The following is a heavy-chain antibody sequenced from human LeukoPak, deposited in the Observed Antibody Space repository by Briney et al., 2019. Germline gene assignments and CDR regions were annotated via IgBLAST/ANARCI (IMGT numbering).Heavy chain of an antibody. CDR3: ARDRGEKLANNWFDP. Sequence: ASVKVSCKASGYIFTSYYMHWVRQAPGQGLEWKGIINPSGGSTSYAQKFQGRVTMTRDTSTSTVYMELSSLRSEDTAVYYCARDRGEKLANNWFDPWGQGALVTVSS. CDR2: INPSGGST. CDR1: GYIFTSYY. V-gene: IGHV1-46*01. J-gene: IGHJ5*02. D-gene: IGHD6-13*01.